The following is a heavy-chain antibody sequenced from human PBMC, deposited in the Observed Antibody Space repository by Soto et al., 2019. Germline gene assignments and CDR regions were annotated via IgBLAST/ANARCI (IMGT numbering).Heavy chain of an antibody. CDR1: GGSISSGGYY. V-gene: IGHV4-31*03. J-gene: IGHJ6*03. Sequence: SETLSLTCTVSGGSISSGGYYWSWIRQHPGKGLEWIGYIYYSGSTYYNPSLKSRVTISVDTSRNQFSLKLSSVTAADTAVYYCARDRADYGDFDYYYYMDVWGKGTTVTV. D-gene: IGHD4-17*01. CDR2: IYYSGST. CDR3: ARDRADYGDFDYYYYMDV.